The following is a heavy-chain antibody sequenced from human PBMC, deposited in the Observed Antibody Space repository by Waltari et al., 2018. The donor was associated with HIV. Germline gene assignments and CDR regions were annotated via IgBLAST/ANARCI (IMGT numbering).Heavy chain of an antibody. V-gene: IGHV3-48*03. CDR1: GFTFSSYE. J-gene: IGHJ2*01. Sequence: EVKLVESGGGLVQPGGSVRLRCTASGFTFSSYEMNWVRQAPGKGLEWISYISSSGSSIYYADSVKGLFTISRDNGKKSLYLQMNILRAEDTTVYYCAKVREKQLWLRNWDFDLWGRGTLVTVSS. CDR3: AKVREKQLWLRNWDFDL. D-gene: IGHD5-18*01. CDR2: ISSSGSSI.